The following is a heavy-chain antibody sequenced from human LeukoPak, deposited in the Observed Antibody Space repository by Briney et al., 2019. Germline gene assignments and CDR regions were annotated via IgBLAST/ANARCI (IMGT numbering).Heavy chain of an antibody. J-gene: IGHJ4*02. D-gene: IGHD1-26*01. V-gene: IGHV3-23*01. CDR2: ISGSGGST. CDR3: AKAFSGTLEFDY. CDR1: GFTFSSYI. Sequence: GGSLRLSCAASGFTFSSYIMSWVRQAPGRGLEWVSTISGSGGSTYYADSVKGRFIISRDNSKNTLYLQVNSLRAEDTAVYYCAKAFSGTLEFDYWGQGTLVTVSS.